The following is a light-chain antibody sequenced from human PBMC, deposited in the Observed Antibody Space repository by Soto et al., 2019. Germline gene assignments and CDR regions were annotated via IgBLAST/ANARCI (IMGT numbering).Light chain of an antibody. CDR2: GAS. CDR3: QQYGSSPDLFT. CDR1: QSVSDNY. V-gene: IGKV3-20*01. Sequence: EIVLTQSPGTLSLSPGERGTLSCRASQSVSDNYLAWYQHKPGQAPRLLIYGASSRATGIPDRFSGSGSGTDFTLTISRLEPEDFAVYYCQQYGSSPDLFTFGPGTKVDIK. J-gene: IGKJ3*01.